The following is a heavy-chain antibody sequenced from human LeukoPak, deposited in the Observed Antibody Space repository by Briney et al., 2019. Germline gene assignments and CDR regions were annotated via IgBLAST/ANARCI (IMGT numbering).Heavy chain of an antibody. J-gene: IGHJ4*02. Sequence: GSLRLSCAASGFTFSSYWMSWVRQAPGKGLEWVANIRQDGSEKYYVDSVKGRFTISRDNAKNSLYLQMNSLRAEDTAVYYCARRGLVVTAIHDSYFDYWGQGTLVTVSS. CDR3: ARRGLVVTAIHDSYFDY. V-gene: IGHV3-7*01. CDR1: GFTFSSYW. CDR2: IRQDGSEK. D-gene: IGHD2-21*02.